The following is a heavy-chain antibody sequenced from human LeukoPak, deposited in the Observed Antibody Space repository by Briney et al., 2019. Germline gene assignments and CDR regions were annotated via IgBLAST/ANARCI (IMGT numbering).Heavy chain of an antibody. Sequence: KTSETLSLTCTVSGGSISSSSYYWGWVRQPPGKGLEWIGSIYYSGSTYYNPSLKSRVTISVDTSKNQFSLKLSSVTAADTAVYYCARAPPFFVVVPAAIRVRPAAFDYWGQGTLVTVSS. CDR1: GGSISSSSYY. CDR3: ARAPPFFVVVPAAIRVRPAAFDY. CDR2: IYYSGST. D-gene: IGHD2-2*02. V-gene: IGHV4-39*07. J-gene: IGHJ4*02.